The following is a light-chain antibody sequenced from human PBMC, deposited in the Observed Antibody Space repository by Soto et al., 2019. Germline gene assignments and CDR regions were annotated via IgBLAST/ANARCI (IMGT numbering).Light chain of an antibody. CDR3: QQYNSYLYT. V-gene: IGKV1-5*01. J-gene: IGKJ2*01. CDR1: QSIGSW. Sequence: DIQMTQSPSTLSASVGDRVTITCRASQSIGSWLAWYQQKPGKAPKLLIYDASSLESGVPSRFSGSGSGTEFPLTISSLQPDDFATYYCQQYNSYLYTFGQGTKLEIK. CDR2: DAS.